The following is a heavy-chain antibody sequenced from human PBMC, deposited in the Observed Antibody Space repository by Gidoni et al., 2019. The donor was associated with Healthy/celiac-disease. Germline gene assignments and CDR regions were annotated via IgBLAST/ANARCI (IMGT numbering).Heavy chain of an antibody. J-gene: IGHJ3*02. V-gene: IGHV3-30*03. CDR1: GFTFSSYG. D-gene: IGHD1-26*01. Sequence: QVQLMESGGGVVQPGRYLRLSCSASGFTFSSYGMHWVRQAPGKGLEGVAVISYDGSNKYYADSVKGRFTISRDNSKNTLYLQMNSLRAEDTAVYYCARDGGWELLLHAFDIWGQGTMVTVSS. CDR2: ISYDGSNK. CDR3: ARDGGWELLLHAFDI.